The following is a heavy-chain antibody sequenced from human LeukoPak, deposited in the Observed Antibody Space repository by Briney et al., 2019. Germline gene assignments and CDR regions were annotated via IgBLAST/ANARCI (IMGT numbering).Heavy chain of an antibody. Sequence: SETLSLTCTVSGGSINFYYWSWVRQPPGKGLEWVADTHYSGDTNYNPSLKSRVSISVDTSKNQFSLKLTSMTTADTAAYYCASRTGRNYYGMDVWGQGTTVTVSS. V-gene: IGHV4-59*01. CDR2: THYSGDT. CDR1: GGSINFYY. CDR3: ASRTGRNYYGMDV. J-gene: IGHJ6*02. D-gene: IGHD7-27*01.